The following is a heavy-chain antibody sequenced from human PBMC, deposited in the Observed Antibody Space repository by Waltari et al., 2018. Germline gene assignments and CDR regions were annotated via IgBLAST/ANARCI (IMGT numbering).Heavy chain of an antibody. CDR2: INRDGSDT. Sequence: EVQLVESGGGLFQAGGSLRLSCEASGFPLRGSWRHWVRQGPGKGLLWVSRINRDGSDTAYADSAKGRFTISRDNAKNTLFLQMNSLRDEDTGVYYCARAGLLGGLDWWGQGTLVTVSS. J-gene: IGHJ4*02. V-gene: IGHV3-74*01. CDR3: ARAGLLGGLDW. D-gene: IGHD2-15*01. CDR1: GFPLRGSW.